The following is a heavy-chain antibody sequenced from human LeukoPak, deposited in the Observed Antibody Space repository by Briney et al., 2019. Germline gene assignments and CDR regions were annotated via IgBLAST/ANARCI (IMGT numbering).Heavy chain of an antibody. J-gene: IGHJ4*02. CDR3: ARLSSRILTGYYLGGYFDY. Sequence: GESLKISCKGSGYSFTSYWLGWVRQMPGKGLEWMGIIYPGDSDTRYSPSFQGQVTISADKSISTAYLQWSSLKASDTAMYYCARLSSRILTGYYLGGYFDYWGQGTLVTVSS. V-gene: IGHV5-51*01. CDR2: IYPGDSDT. D-gene: IGHD3-9*01. CDR1: GYSFTSYW.